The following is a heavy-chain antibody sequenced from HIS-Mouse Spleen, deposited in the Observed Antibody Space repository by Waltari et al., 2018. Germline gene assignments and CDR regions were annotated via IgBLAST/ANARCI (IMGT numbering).Heavy chain of an antibody. J-gene: IGHJ4*02. Sequence: QVTLRESGPALVKPTQTLTLTCTFSGFSLSTSRMCVSWIRQPPGKALEWLARIDWDDDKYYSTSLKTRLTISKDTSKNQVVLTMTNMDPVDTATYYCARIAEGYTSGWYAFDYWGQGTLVTVSS. CDR3: ARIAEGYTSGWYAFDY. D-gene: IGHD6-19*01. V-gene: IGHV2-70*15. CDR1: GFSLSTSRMC. CDR2: IDWDDDK.